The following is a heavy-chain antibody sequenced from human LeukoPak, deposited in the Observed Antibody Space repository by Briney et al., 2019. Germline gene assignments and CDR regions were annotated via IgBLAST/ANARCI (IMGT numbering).Heavy chain of an antibody. Sequence: MGWINPNSGGTNYAQKFQGRVTMTRDTSISTAYMELSRLRSDDTAVYYCAREDESNFDYWGQGTLVTVSS. CDR3: AREDESNFDY. J-gene: IGHJ4*02. V-gene: IGHV1-2*02. CDR2: INPNSGGT.